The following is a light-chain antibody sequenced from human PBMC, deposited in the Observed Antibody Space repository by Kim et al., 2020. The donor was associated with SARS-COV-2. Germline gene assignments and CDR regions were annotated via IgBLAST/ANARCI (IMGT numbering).Light chain of an antibody. Sequence: VSPGERANRSSWARQSVSSNLAVYQQKPGQSPRLRIYGASTTANGIPARFSGSGSGTEFTLTISSLQSEDFAVYYCQQYNNWPRTFGQGIKVDIK. CDR3: QQYNNWPRT. CDR1: QSVSSN. CDR2: GAS. V-gene: IGKV3-15*01. J-gene: IGKJ1*01.